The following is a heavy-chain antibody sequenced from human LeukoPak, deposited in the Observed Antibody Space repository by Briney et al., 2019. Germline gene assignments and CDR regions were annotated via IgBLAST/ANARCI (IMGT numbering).Heavy chain of an antibody. Sequence: GGSLRLSCEVSGFTASRNYMTWIRQAPGKGLEWVSIIYTDNTAYYADSVKGRFTISRDSSKSTVYLQMNSLRLDDTAVYYCATEENNWEWFDPWGQGTLVTVSS. CDR3: ATEENNWEWFDP. J-gene: IGHJ5*02. CDR2: IYTDNTA. CDR1: GFTASRNY. D-gene: IGHD1-26*01. V-gene: IGHV3-53*01.